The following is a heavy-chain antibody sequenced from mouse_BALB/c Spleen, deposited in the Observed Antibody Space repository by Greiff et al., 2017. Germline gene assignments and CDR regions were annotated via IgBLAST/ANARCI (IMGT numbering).Heavy chain of an antibody. CDR3: AREGDRYYYAMDY. CDR2: INPSSGYT. J-gene: IGHJ4*01. D-gene: IGHD2-14*01. CDR1: GYTFTSYT. Sequence: VQLQQSAAELARPGASVKMSCKASGYTFTSYTMHWVKQRPGQGLEWIGYINPSSGYTEYNQKFKDKTTLTADKSSSTAYMQLSSLTSEDSAVYYCAREGDRYYYAMDYWGQGTSVTVSS. V-gene: IGHV1-4*02.